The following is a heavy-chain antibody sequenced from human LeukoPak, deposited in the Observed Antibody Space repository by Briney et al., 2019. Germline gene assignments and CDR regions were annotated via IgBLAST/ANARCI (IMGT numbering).Heavy chain of an antibody. CDR3: ARERSSWYYLDY. V-gene: IGHV6-1*01. CDR1: GDSGSSNIAT. Sequence: SQTLSLTCVFSGDSGSSNIATWNWIRQSPSRGLEWLGRTYYRSQWYYDYAVSVRSRITINPDKSKNQFSLQLSSVTPEDTAVYFCARERSSWYYLDYWGQGMLVTVSS. D-gene: IGHD6-13*01. CDR2: TYYRSQWYY. J-gene: IGHJ4*02.